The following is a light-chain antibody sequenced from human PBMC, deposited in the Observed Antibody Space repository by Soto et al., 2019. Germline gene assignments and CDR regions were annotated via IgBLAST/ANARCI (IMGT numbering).Light chain of an antibody. CDR1: QSVSSN. Sequence: EIVMTQSPATLSVSPGEGATLSCRASQSVSSNLAWYQQKPGQAPRLLIYAASSRATGIPDRISGSGSGTDFTLTISRLEPEDFAVYYCQQYGRGLTFGGGTKVEIK. CDR2: AAS. V-gene: IGKV3-20*01. J-gene: IGKJ4*01. CDR3: QQYGRGLT.